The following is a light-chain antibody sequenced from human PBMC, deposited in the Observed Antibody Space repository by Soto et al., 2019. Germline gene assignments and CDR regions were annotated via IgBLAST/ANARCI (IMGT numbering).Light chain of an antibody. CDR2: RNN. J-gene: IGLJ1*01. V-gene: IGLV1-47*01. CDR3: AAWDDSLSGYV. Sequence: QSVLTPPPSASGTPGQRVTISCSGSSSNIGSNYVYWYQQLPGTAPKLLLYRNNQRPSGVPDRFSGSKSGTSASLAISGLRSEDEADYYCAAWDDSLSGYVFGTGTKLTVL. CDR1: SSNIGSNY.